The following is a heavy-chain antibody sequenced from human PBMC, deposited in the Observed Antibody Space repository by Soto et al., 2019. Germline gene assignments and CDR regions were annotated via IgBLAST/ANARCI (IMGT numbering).Heavy chain of an antibody. CDR1: GGSFSGYY. Sequence: SETLSLTCAVYGGSFSGYYWSWIRQPPGKGLEWIGEINHSGSTNYNPSLKSRVTISVDTSKNRFSLKLSSVTAADTAVYYCARDSSSGWYRVVIDYWGQGTLVTVSS. CDR2: INHSGST. J-gene: IGHJ4*02. V-gene: IGHV4-34*01. CDR3: ARDSSSGWYRVVIDY. D-gene: IGHD6-19*01.